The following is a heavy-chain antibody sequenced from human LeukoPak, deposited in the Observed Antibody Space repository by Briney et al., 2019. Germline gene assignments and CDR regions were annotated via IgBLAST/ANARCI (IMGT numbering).Heavy chain of an antibody. CDR1: GGSISSGGYY. D-gene: IGHD2-21*01. CDR2: IYHSGST. J-gene: IGHJ4*02. V-gene: IGHV4-30-2*01. Sequence: SQTLSLTCTVSGGSISSGGYYWSWIRQPPGKGLEWIGYIYHSGSTYYNPSLKSRVTISVDRSKNQFSLKLSSVTAADTAVYYCARGDNFDYWGQGTLVTVSS. CDR3: ARGDNFDY.